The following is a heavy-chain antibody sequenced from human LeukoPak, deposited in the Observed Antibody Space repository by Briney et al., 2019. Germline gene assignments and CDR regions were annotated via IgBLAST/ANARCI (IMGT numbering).Heavy chain of an antibody. CDR1: GGTFSSYA. CDR2: IIPIFGTA. CDR3: ASSGSSSGAFDI. D-gene: IGHD6-6*01. Sequence: SVKVSCKASGGTFSSYAISWVRQAPGQGLEWMGGIIPIFGTANYAQKFQGRVTITTDESTSTAYMELSSLRSEDTAVYYCASSGSSSGAFDIWGPGTMVTVSS. V-gene: IGHV1-69*05. J-gene: IGHJ3*02.